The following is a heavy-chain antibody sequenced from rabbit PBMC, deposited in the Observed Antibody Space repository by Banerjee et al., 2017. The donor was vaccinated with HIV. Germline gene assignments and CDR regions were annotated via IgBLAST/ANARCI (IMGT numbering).Heavy chain of an antibody. CDR1: GFSFNSGYD. CDR2: INAVTGKA. V-gene: IGHV1S40*01. Sequence: QSLEESGGGLVKPGASLTLTCKASGFSFNSGYDMCWVRQAPGKGLEWIACINAVTGKAVYASWAKGRFTFSKTSSTTVTLQMTSLTAADTATYFCARDGAGGSYFALWGPGTLVTVS. D-gene: IGHD8-1*01. J-gene: IGHJ4*01. CDR3: ARDGAGGSYFAL.